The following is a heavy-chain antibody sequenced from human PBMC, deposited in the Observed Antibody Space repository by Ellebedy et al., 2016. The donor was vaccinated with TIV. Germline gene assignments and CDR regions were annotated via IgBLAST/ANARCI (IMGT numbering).Heavy chain of an antibody. CDR2: ISYDGSNK. CDR3: AKEHYGDYSYFQH. J-gene: IGHJ1*01. V-gene: IGHV3-30*18. CDR1: GFTFSSYG. Sequence: GGSLRLSXAASGFTFSSYGMHWVRQAPGKGLEWVAVISYDGSNKYYADSVKGRFTISRDNSKNTLYLQMNSLRAEDTAVYYCAKEHYGDYSYFQHWGQGTLVTVSS. D-gene: IGHD4-17*01.